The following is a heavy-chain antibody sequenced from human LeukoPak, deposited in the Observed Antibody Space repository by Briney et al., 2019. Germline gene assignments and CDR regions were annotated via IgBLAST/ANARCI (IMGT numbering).Heavy chain of an antibody. D-gene: IGHD6-13*01. CDR3: AAGTAADF. V-gene: IGHV3-11*03. CDR1: GIPFSDYY. Sequence: GSLRLSCIVSGIPFSDYYMSWIRQAPGKGLEWISYISSSSSYSDYADSVKGRFTISRDNAKSALYLQLNSLRLEDTAVYYCAAGTAADFWGQGTLVTVSS. J-gene: IGHJ4*02. CDR2: ISSSSSYS.